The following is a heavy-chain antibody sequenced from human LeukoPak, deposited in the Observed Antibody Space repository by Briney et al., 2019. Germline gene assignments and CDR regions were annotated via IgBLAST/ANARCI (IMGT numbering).Heavy chain of an antibody. CDR3: AREKDDDYSNYFDY. CDR2: IYYSGST. D-gene: IGHD4-11*01. V-gene: IGHV4-39*02. Sequence: SETLSLTCTVSGGSISSSSYYWGWIRQPPGKGLEWIGSIYYSGSTYYNPSLKSRVTISVDTSKNQFSLKLSSVTAADTAVYYCAREKDDDYSNYFDYWGQGTLVTVSS. CDR1: GGSISSSSYY. J-gene: IGHJ4*02.